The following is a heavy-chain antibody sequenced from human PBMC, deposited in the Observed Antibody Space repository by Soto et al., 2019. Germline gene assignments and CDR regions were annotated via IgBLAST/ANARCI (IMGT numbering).Heavy chain of an antibody. CDR2: ISASTRNT. Sequence: QVQLVQSGAEVKKPGASVKVSCQASGYTFTNYAISWVRQAPGQGLEWMGWISASTRNTDQAQNFQGRVTMTIDTSTNTANMELRSLRSDDPVVYYCARCYCSVGSCYACWHFDLWGRGTLVTVSS. CDR1: GYTFTNYA. J-gene: IGHJ2*01. D-gene: IGHD2-15*01. CDR3: ARCYCSVGSCYACWHFDL. V-gene: IGHV1-18*01.